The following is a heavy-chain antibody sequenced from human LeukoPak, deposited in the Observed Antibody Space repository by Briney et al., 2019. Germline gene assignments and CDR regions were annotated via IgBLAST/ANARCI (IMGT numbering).Heavy chain of an antibody. V-gene: IGHV4-59*01. Sequence: SETLSLTCTVSGGSISSYYWSWIRQPPGKGLEWIGYIYYSGTTNYNPPLKSRVTILVDTSKYQFSLKLSSVTAADTAVYYCARGVYIAAAQYGYWGQGTLVTVSS. CDR1: GGSISSYY. CDR3: ARGVYIAAAQYGY. CDR2: IYYSGTT. J-gene: IGHJ4*02. D-gene: IGHD6-13*01.